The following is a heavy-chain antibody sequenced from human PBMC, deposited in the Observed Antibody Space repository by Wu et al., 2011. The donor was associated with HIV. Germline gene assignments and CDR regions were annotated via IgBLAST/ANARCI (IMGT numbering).Heavy chain of an antibody. D-gene: IGHD3-10*01. J-gene: IGHJ1*01. CDR1: GGSFSSYA. CDR2: IIPISGTS. Sequence: QVQLVQSGAEVRKPGSSVKVSCKASGGSFSSYAISWVRQAPGQGLEWMGGIIPISGTSKYAQKFQGRVTISADKSTSTAYMELRSLRSEDTAMYYCVRGLTYYYDSGSPNNRDWGQGTLVTVSS. CDR3: VRGLTYYYDSGSPNNRD. V-gene: IGHV1-69*14.